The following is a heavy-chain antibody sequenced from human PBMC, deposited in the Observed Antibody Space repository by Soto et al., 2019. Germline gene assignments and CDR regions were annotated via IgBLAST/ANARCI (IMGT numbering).Heavy chain of an antibody. CDR1: GGSISSSNW. CDR3: ARGTVFGGNYYYGMDV. Sequence: SETLSLTCAVSGGSISSSNWWSWVRQPPGKGLEWIGEIYHGGSTNYNPSLKSRVTISVDKSKNQFSLKLSSVTAADTAVYYCARGTVFGGNYYYGMDVWGQGTTVTVSS. D-gene: IGHD3-3*01. CDR2: IYHGGST. V-gene: IGHV4-4*02. J-gene: IGHJ6*02.